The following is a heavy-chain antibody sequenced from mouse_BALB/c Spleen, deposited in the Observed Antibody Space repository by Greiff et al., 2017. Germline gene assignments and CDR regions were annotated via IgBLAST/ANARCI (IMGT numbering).Heavy chain of an antibody. J-gene: IGHJ4*01. CDR1: GYTFSSYW. V-gene: IGHV1-9*01. Sequence: VQLQQSGAELMKPGASVKISCKATGYTFSSYWIEWVKQRPGHGLEWIGEILPGSGSTNYNEKFKGKATFTADTSSNTAYMQLSSLTSEDSAVYYCARYLYGYAMDYWGQGTSVTVSS. D-gene: IGHD1-1*01. CDR2: ILPGSGST. CDR3: ARYLYGYAMDY.